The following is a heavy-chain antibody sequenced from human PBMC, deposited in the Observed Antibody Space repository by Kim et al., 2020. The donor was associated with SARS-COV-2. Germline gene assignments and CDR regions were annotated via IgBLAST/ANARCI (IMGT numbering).Heavy chain of an antibody. CDR3: ARGRSSGGAD. D-gene: IGHD6-19*01. J-gene: IGHJ4*02. CDR1: GFSLSDHY. V-gene: IGHV3-11*01. Sequence: GGSLRLSCVASGFSLSDHYMTWIRKAPGKGLEWLSYISSRGNTIYYADSVKGRFTISRDNAKNSLYLQLNSLRAEDTAVYYCARGRSSGGADWGQGTLVTVSS. CDR2: ISSRGNTI.